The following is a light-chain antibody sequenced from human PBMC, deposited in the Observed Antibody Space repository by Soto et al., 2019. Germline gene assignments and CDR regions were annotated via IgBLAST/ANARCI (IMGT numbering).Light chain of an antibody. V-gene: IGKV2-24*01. CDR1: QSRVHSDGNTY. CDR3: MQSTQFLIT. Sequence: DIVMTQTALSSPVTLGQSAAISCRSSQSRVHSDGNTYLSWLQQRPGQPPRLLIYKVSKRFSGVPDSFSGSGAGTDFALKISRVDSEDVGVYSCMQSTQFLITFGQGTRLEIK. CDR2: KVS. J-gene: IGKJ5*01.